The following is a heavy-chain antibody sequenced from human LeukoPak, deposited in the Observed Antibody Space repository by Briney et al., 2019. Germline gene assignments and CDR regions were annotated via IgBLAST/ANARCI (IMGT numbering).Heavy chain of an antibody. Sequence: PGGSLRLPCVASGFAFEAYTMNWVRQAPGKGLEWVSFISSTSSDINYADSVRDRFTISRDNAKNSLFLQMDSLRVEDTAVYYCAKGLFSGYDKYLDSWGQGTLVIVSS. D-gene: IGHD5-12*01. J-gene: IGHJ4*02. CDR3: AKGLFSGYDKYLDS. CDR2: ISSTSSDI. CDR1: GFAFEAYT. V-gene: IGHV3-21*04.